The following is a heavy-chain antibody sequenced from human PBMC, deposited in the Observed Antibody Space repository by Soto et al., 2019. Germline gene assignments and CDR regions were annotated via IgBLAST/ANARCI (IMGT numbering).Heavy chain of an antibody. D-gene: IGHD2-2*02. Sequence: QVQLVQSGAEVKKPGSSVKVSCKASGGTFSSYTISWVRQAPGQGLEWMGRIIPILGIANYAQKFQGRGTMTADKSTRTAYRELSSLRSEDTAVYYCAMEYCSSTSCYRDYWGQGTLVTVSS. CDR2: IIPILGIA. CDR1: GGTFSSYT. V-gene: IGHV1-69*02. J-gene: IGHJ4*02. CDR3: AMEYCSSTSCYRDY.